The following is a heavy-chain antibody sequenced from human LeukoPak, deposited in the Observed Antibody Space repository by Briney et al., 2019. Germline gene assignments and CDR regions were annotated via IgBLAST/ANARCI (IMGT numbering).Heavy chain of an antibody. CDR2: ISSNGGST. J-gene: IGHJ4*02. CDR3: ARVSPFGESDY. CDR1: GFTFSSYA. Sequence: PGGSLRLSCAASGFTFSSYAMHWVRQAPGKGLEYVSAISSNGGSTYYANSVKGRSTISRDNSKNTLYLQMGSLRAEDMAVYYCARVSPFGESDYWGQGTLVTVSS. V-gene: IGHV3-64*01. D-gene: IGHD3-10*01.